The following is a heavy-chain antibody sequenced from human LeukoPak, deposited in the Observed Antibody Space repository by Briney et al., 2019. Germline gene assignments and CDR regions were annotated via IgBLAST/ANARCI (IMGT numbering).Heavy chain of an antibody. V-gene: IGHV1-69*04. D-gene: IGHD5-18*01. CDR3: ARASTGYSYGYEFHY. Sequence: GGSLRLSCAASGFTFSSYAISWVRQAPGQGLEWMGRIIPILGIANYAQKFQGRVTITADESTSTAYMELSSLRSEDTAVYYCARASTGYSYGYEFHYWGQGTLVTVSS. CDR1: GFTFSSYA. J-gene: IGHJ4*02. CDR2: IIPILGIA.